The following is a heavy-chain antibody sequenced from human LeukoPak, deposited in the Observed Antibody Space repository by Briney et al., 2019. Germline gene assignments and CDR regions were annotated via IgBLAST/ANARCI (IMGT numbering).Heavy chain of an antibody. D-gene: IGHD6-13*01. Sequence: GGSLRLSCAASGFTFSSYAMSWVRQAPGKGLEWVSVIYSGGSTYYADSVKGRFTISRDNSKNTLYLQMNSLRAEDTAVYYCAGGGYSSSWIIDYWGQGTLVTVSS. CDR3: AGGGYSSSWIIDY. CDR2: IYSGGST. CDR1: GFTFSSYA. V-gene: IGHV3-23*03. J-gene: IGHJ4*02.